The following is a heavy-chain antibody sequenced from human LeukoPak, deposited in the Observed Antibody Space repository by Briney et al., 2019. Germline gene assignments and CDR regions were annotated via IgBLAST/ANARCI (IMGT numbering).Heavy chain of an antibody. CDR3: ARDAQRGFDYSNSLEY. J-gene: IGHJ4*01. CDR2: IWSDGSNR. V-gene: IGHV3-33*01. CDR1: GFIFSPYG. D-gene: IGHD4-11*01. Sequence: PGGSLRLSCAASGFIFSPYGMHWVRQAPGKGLEWVAVIWSDGSNRFYAGSVKGRFTISRDNSHNTLFLQMNSLRAEDTAMYYCARDAQRGFDYSNSLEYWGHGTLVTVSS.